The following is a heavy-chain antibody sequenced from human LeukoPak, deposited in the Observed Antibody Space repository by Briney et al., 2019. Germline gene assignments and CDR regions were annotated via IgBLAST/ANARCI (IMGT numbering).Heavy chain of an antibody. CDR1: GGTFSNYV. Sequence: ASVKVSCKASGGTFSNYVISWVRQAPGQGLEWMGGLIPIFGTPNYAQKFQGRVTITADESTSTAYMELSSLRSEDTAVYYCARGRGDCSSGVCYTAYFYYGMDVWGQGTTVTVSS. CDR3: ARGRGDCSSGVCYTAYFYYGMDV. V-gene: IGHV1-69*13. CDR2: LIPIFGTP. J-gene: IGHJ6*02. D-gene: IGHD2-8*01.